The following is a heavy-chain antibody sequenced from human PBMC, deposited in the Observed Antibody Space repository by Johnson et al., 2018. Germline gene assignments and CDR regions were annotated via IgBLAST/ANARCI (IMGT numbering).Heavy chain of an antibody. CDR2: IRGTPYGGTT. D-gene: IGHD3-10*01. CDR1: GFTFGDDA. CDR3: TRVQYFYGSGSYFTPNY. V-gene: IGHV3-49*03. Sequence: VQLVQSGGGLVQPGRSLRLSCTASGFTFGDDAMSWFRQAPGKGLEWVGFIRGTPYGGTTEYAAPVKGRLTISRYDSKSIAYLQMNSLKTEDTAVYYCTRVQYFYGSGSYFTPNYWGQGTLVTVSS. J-gene: IGHJ4*02.